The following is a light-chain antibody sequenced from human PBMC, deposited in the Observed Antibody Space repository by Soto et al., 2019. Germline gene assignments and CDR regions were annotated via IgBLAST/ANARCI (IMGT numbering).Light chain of an antibody. V-gene: IGKV3-11*01. Sequence: AQSASTVSGSPREKATLYCRASQSVSSNLAWYQQKPGQAPRLLIYDAFNRATGIPSRFSGSGSGTDFTLTISSLEPEAFAVYFCQKRANWPPGLTVGGGTKVDI. J-gene: IGKJ4*01. CDR1: QSVSSN. CDR2: DAF. CDR3: QKRANWPPGLT.